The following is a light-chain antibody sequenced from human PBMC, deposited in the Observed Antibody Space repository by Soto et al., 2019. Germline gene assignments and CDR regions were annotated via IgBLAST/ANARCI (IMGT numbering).Light chain of an antibody. CDR1: QSLTNSF. CDR2: DAS. V-gene: IGKV3D-20*02. J-gene: IGKJ4*01. CDR3: QQRSNWPST. Sequence: EILLTQSPGTLSLSPGDRATLSCRASQSLTNSFLAWYQQKPGQTPRLLIYDASNRATGIPARFSGSGSGTDFTLTITSLEPEDFAVYYCQQRSNWPSTFGGGTKVEI.